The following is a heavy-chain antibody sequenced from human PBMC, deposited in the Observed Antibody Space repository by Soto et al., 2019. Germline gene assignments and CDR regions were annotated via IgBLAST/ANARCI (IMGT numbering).Heavy chain of an antibody. CDR1: GGSISSSSYY. Sequence: SETLSLTCTVSGGSISSSSYYWVWIRQPPGKGLEWIGSIYYSGSTYYNPSLKSRVTISVDTSKNQFSLKLSSVTAADTAVYYCARLRRADAGAYYSDVWGQGTTVTVSS. J-gene: IGHJ6*02. CDR2: IYYSGST. D-gene: IGHD3-10*01. CDR3: ARLRRADAGAYYSDV. V-gene: IGHV4-39*01.